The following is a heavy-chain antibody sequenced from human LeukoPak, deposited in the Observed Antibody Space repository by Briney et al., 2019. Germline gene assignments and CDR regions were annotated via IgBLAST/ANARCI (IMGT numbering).Heavy chain of an antibody. CDR2: IWYDGSNK. J-gene: IGHJ4*02. Sequence: PGGSLRLSCAASGFTLSSYGMHWVRQAPGKALEWVSFIWYDGSNKYYADSVKGRFTISRDNSKNTLYLQMNSLRAEDTAVYYCARVLVVSGWTNIDYWGQGTLVTVSS. D-gene: IGHD6-19*01. CDR1: GFTLSSYG. CDR3: ARVLVVSGWTNIDY. V-gene: IGHV3-33*01.